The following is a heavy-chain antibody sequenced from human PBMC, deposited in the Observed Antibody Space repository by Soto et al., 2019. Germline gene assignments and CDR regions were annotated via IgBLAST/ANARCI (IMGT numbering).Heavy chain of an antibody. Sequence: SETLSLTCAVSGYSISNGYYWGWIRQPPGKGLEWIGNVYHSGSTYYNPSLKSRVTISVDTSKNQFSLKLTSLTAADTAVYYCARDPVGARSAPFDYWGQGTLVTVSS. D-gene: IGHD1-26*01. J-gene: IGHJ4*02. CDR3: ARDPVGARSAPFDY. CDR2: VYHSGST. V-gene: IGHV4-38-2*02. CDR1: GYSISNGYY.